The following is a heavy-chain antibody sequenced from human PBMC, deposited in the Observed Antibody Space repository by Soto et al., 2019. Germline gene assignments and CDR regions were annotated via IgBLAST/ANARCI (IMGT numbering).Heavy chain of an antibody. CDR3: ARERANRLDP. Sequence: QVQLVQSGAEVKKPGASVKVSCKASGYTFTIYDIHWVRQATGQGLEWMGWMNPNSGNTGYAQKFKGRVTMTRNTSILSAYIELSRLVYEDAAVYYCARERANRLDPWGQGTLVTVSS. CDR2: MNPNSGNT. J-gene: IGHJ5*02. CDR1: GYTFTIYD. V-gene: IGHV1-8*01.